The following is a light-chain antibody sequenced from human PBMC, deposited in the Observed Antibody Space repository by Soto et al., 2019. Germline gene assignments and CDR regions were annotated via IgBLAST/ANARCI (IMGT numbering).Light chain of an antibody. CDR2: DNS. J-gene: IGLJ2*01. Sequence: QSVLTQPPSVSAAPGQKVSISCSGSSSNIGNNFVYWYRQLPGTAPKVLIYDNSKRHSGIPDRFSGSKSGTSATLGITGLQTGDEADYYCGTWDSSLSTGVFGGGTKVTVL. CDR1: SSNIGNNF. CDR3: GTWDSSLSTGV. V-gene: IGLV1-51*01.